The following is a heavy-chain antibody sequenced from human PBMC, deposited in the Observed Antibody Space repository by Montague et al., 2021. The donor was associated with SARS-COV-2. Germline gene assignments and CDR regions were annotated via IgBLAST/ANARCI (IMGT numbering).Heavy chain of an antibody. V-gene: IGHV3-21*05. Sequence: SLRLSCAASGFTFSSYEMNWVRQAPGKGLEWVSYISSSSSYIYYADSVKGRFTISRDNAKNSLYLQMNSLRAEDTAVYYCARDSGRYYDFWSGYYNSHYYYYMDVWGKGTTVTVSS. CDR3: ARDSGRYYDFWSGYYNSHYYYYMDV. D-gene: IGHD3-3*01. CDR2: ISSSSSYI. CDR1: GFTFSSYE. J-gene: IGHJ6*03.